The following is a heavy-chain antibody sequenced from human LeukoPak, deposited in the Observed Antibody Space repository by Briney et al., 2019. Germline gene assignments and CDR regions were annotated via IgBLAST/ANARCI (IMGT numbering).Heavy chain of an antibody. CDR1: GYSFTGYY. CDR3: ARDHYYGSGSPPDFDY. CDR2: INPNSGGT. J-gene: IGHJ4*02. Sequence: ASVKVSFKASGYSFTGYYMHWVRQAPGQGLEWMGWINPNSGGTNYAQKFQGRVTMTRDTSISTAYMELSRLRSDDTAVYYCARDHYYGSGSPPDFDYWGQGTLVTVSS. D-gene: IGHD3-10*01. V-gene: IGHV1-2*02.